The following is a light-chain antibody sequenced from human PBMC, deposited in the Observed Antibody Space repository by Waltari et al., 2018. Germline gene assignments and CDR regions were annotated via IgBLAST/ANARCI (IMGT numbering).Light chain of an antibody. Sequence: IVLMQSPGTLSLSPGERATLSCRASQSVSNHYLAWYHQKPGQAPRLLIYGASSRATVTPDRFSGSVSGTDFTLTISRREPEDFTVYYCRQYGSSPVTFGQGTKVEIK. CDR2: GAS. CDR1: QSVSNHY. J-gene: IGKJ1*01. CDR3: RQYGSSPVT. V-gene: IGKV3-20*01.